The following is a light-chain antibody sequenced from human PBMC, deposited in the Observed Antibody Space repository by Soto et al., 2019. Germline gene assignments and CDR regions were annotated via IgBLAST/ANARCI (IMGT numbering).Light chain of an antibody. CDR1: SSDVGSYNL. CDR3: CSYAGSSTYVV. J-gene: IGLJ2*01. Sequence: QSVLTQPASVSGSPGQSITISCTGTSSDVGSYNLVSWYQQHPGKAPKLLIYEGSKRPSGVATRFSGSKSGNSASLTISGFQAEDEADYYCCSYAGSSTYVVFGGCTKLTV. CDR2: EGS. V-gene: IGLV2-23*01.